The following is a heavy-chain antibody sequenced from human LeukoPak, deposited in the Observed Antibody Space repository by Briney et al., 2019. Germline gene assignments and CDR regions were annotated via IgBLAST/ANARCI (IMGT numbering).Heavy chain of an antibody. CDR1: GFTFSSYW. CDR3: TRSDYTDY. Sequence: GGSLRLSCAASGFTFSSYWMHWVRQAPGKGLVWVSRIKGDGSSKTYADSVKGRFTISRDNAKNALYLQKNSLRAEDTAVYYCTRSDYTDYWGQGTLVTVS. D-gene: IGHD3-3*01. J-gene: IGHJ4*02. V-gene: IGHV3-74*01. CDR2: IKGDGSSK.